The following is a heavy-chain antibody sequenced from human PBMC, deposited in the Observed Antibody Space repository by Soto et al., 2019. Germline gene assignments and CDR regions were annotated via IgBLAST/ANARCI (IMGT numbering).Heavy chain of an antibody. J-gene: IGHJ4*02. CDR3: ARSAVSPFGGLIGPFDY. CDR2: INAGNGNT. Sequence: QGQLVQSGAEEKKPGASVKVSCKASGYTFTGYAMHWVRQAPGQRLEWMGWINAGNGNTKYSQKCQGIVTITRDTSASTAYMELSRLRSEDTAVYYCARSAVSPFGGLIGPFDYWGQGNLVTVSS. CDR1: GYTFTGYA. V-gene: IGHV1-3*05. D-gene: IGHD3-16*02.